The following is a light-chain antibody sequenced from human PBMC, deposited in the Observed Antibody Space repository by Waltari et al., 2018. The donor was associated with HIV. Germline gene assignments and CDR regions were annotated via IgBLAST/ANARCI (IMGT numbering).Light chain of an antibody. J-gene: IGLJ3*02. V-gene: IGLV2-14*01. CDR2: EVS. CDR3: SSYTSSSTPWV. CDR1: SSDVGGYNY. Sequence: QSALTQPASVSGSPGQSITISCTGTSSDVGGYNYVSWYQQHPGKTPKVMIYEVSNRPSGCFNRFSGSKSGNTASLTISGLQAEDEADYYCSSYTSSSTPWVFGGGTKLTVL.